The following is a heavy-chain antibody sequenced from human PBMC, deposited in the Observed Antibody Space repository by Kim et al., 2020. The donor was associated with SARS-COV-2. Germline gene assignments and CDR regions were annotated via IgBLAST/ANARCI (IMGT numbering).Heavy chain of an antibody. CDR2: IRSKANGYAT. J-gene: IGHJ4*01. CDR1: EFYFSDSA. D-gene: IGHD3-16*01. CDR3: TTGLIESGGANFDY. V-gene: IGHV3-73*01. Sequence: GSLRLSCTASEFYFSDSAIHWVRQASGKGLEWVGHIRSKANGYATLFAASVKGRFTVSRDDSLNTAFLQMNSLQIEDTAISFCTTGLIESGGANFDYWG.